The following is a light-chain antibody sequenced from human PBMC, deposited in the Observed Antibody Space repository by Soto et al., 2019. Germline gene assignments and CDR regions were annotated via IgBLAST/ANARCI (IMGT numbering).Light chain of an antibody. J-gene: IGLJ1*01. CDR2: GNS. CDR3: QSYDSSLSGYV. V-gene: IGLV1-40*01. CDR1: RYNIGAGYD. Sequence: QSVLTQPPSVSGAPGQRVTISCTGSRYNIGAGYDVHWYQQLPGTAPKLLIYGNSNRPSGVPDRFSGSKSGTSASLAITGLQAEDYADYYCQSYDSSLSGYVFGTGTKLTVL.